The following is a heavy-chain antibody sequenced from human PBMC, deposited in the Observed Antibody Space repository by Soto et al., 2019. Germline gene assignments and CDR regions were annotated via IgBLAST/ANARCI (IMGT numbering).Heavy chain of an antibody. CDR2: INPSGGST. D-gene: IGHD3-22*01. Sequence: ASVKVSCKASGYTFTSYYMHWVRQAPGQGXEWMGIINPSGGSTSYAQKFQGRVTMTRDTSTSTVYMELSSLRSEDTAVYYCARDRSAGTQNYYDSPGPEAFDIWGQGAMVTVSS. CDR1: GYTFTSYY. CDR3: ARDRSAGTQNYYDSPGPEAFDI. J-gene: IGHJ3*02. V-gene: IGHV1-46*01.